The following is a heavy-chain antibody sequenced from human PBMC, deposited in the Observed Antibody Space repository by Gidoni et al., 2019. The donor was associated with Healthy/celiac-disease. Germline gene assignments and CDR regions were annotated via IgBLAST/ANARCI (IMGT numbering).Heavy chain of an antibody. V-gene: IGHV3-7*01. D-gene: IGHD2-15*01. CDR1: GFTFSSYW. CDR2: IKQDGSEK. Sequence: EVQLVESGGGLVQPGGSLRLSCAASGFTFSSYWMSWVRQAPGKGLEWVANIKQDGSEKYYVDSVKGRFTISRDNAKNSLYLQMNSLRAEDTAVYYCARAGYCSGGSCFHSWGQGTLVTVSS. CDR3: ARAGYCSGGSCFHS. J-gene: IGHJ5*01.